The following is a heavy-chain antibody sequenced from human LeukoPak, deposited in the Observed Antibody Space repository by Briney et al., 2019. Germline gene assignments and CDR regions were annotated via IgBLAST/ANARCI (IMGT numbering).Heavy chain of an antibody. CDR3: ARDSQLLWFGELSSYMDV. CDR1: GYTFTSYG. V-gene: IGHV1-18*01. Sequence: ASVKVSCKASGYTFTSYGISWVRQAPGQGLEWMGWISAYNGNTNYAQKLQGRVTMTTDTSTSTAYMELRSLRSDDTAVYYCARDSQLLWFGELSSYMDVWGKGTTVTVSS. D-gene: IGHD3-10*01. J-gene: IGHJ6*03. CDR2: ISAYNGNT.